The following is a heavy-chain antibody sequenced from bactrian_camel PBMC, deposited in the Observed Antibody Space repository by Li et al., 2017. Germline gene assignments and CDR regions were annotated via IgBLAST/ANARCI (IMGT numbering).Heavy chain of an antibody. V-gene: IGHV3S26*01. CDR1: GLTFRPYC. CDR3: AAARPLYPNTPCVRDVGVEVAGTWTY. D-gene: IGHD6*01. J-gene: IGHJ4*01. Sequence: HVQLVESGGGPVQAGGSLRLSCAASGLTFRPYCMGWFRQAPGKEREWVAAIDAHGGPSYANSVKGRFTVPRDKAKNTFNLQMDALKPEDTAMYYCAAARPLYPNTPCVRDVGVEVAGTWTYWGQGTQVTVS. CDR2: IDAHGGP.